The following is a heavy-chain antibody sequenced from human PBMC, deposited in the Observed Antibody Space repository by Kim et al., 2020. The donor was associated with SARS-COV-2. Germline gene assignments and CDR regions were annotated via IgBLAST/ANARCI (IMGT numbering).Heavy chain of an antibody. CDR1: GFTFGQHY. CDR2: INQDGAGE. J-gene: IGHJ4*02. CDR3: ARWNFFNSAWELGY. D-gene: IGHD1-7*01. Sequence: GGSLRLSCVASGFTFGQHYMTWVRQAPGKGLEWMGNINQDGAGESYPDSVRGRFTISRDNAKNSLFLQVDSLRAEDTAVYYCARWNFFNSAWELGYWGQGTLVTVSS. V-gene: IGHV3-7*03.